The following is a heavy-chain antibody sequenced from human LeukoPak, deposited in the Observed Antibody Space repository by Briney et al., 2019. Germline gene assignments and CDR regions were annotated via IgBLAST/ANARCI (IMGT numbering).Heavy chain of an antibody. V-gene: IGHV3-53*01. CDR1: GFTVSSNY. Sequence: GGSLRLSCAASGFTVSSNYMSWVRQAPGKGLEWVSVIYSGGSTYYADSVKGRFTISRDNSKNPLYLQMNSLRAEDTAVYYCASSRSGWIDYWGQGTLVTVSS. D-gene: IGHD6-19*01. CDR2: IYSGGST. J-gene: IGHJ4*02. CDR3: ASSRSGWIDY.